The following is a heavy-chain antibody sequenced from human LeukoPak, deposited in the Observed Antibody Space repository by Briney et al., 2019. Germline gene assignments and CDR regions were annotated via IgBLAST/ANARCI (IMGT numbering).Heavy chain of an antibody. CDR1: GYTFTGYY. V-gene: IGHV1-2*02. J-gene: IGHJ4*02. CDR2: INPNSGGT. CDR3: ARGYGVRIPVAGT. Sequence: ASVKVSCKASGYTFTGYYMHWVRQAPGQGLEWMGWINPNSGGTNYAQKFQGRVTMTRDTSISTAYMELSRLRSDDTAVYYCARGYGVRIPVAGTWGQGTLVTVSS. D-gene: IGHD6-19*01.